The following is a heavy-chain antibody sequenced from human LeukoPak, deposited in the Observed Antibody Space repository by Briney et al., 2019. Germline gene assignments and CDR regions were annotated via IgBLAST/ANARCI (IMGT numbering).Heavy chain of an antibody. V-gene: IGHV4-34*01. J-gene: IGHJ5*02. CDR1: GGSFSGYY. CDR3: ARARKTTVTTRWFDP. Sequence: PSETLSLTCAVYGGSFSGYYWSWIRQPPGKGLEWIGEINHSGSTNYNPSLKSRVTISVDTSKNQFSLKLSSVTAADTAVYYCARARKTTVTTRWFDPWGQGTLVTVSS. CDR2: INHSGST. D-gene: IGHD4-17*01.